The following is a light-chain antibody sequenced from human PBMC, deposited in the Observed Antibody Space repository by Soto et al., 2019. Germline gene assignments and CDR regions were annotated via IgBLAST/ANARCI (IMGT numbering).Light chain of an antibody. CDR2: RDS. J-gene: IGLJ2*01. Sequence: SYELTQPLSVSAALGQTASITCGGNNIGSKSVHWYQQKPGQAPVVVIYRDSNRPSGIPERFSGSNSGNTATLTISRAQAGDEADYYCQVWDSSTVVFGGGTKLTVL. V-gene: IGLV3-9*01. CDR1: NIGSKS. CDR3: QVWDSSTVV.